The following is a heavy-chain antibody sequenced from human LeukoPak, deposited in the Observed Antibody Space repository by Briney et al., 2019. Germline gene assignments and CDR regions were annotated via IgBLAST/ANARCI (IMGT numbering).Heavy chain of an antibody. Sequence: SETLSLTCTVSGGSIRSYYWSWIRQPPGKGLEWIGSIYYSGTTNYNPSLKSRVTISVDTAKNQFSLKLDSVTATDTAVYYCARMSNSSPIIDYWGQGTLVTVSS. CDR2: IYYSGTT. V-gene: IGHV4-59*01. CDR1: GGSIRSYY. CDR3: ARMSNSSPIIDY. J-gene: IGHJ4*02. D-gene: IGHD6-13*01.